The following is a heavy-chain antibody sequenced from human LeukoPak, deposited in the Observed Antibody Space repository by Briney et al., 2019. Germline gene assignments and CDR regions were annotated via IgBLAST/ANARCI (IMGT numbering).Heavy chain of an antibody. D-gene: IGHD5-12*01. CDR3: ARYSGYDYAHGAWDY. J-gene: IGHJ4*02. CDR2: IYYSGST. Sequence: PSETLSLTCTVSGGSISSSSYYWGWIRQPPGKGLEWIGSIYYSGSTYYNPSLKSRVTISVDTSKNQFSLKLSSVTAADTAVYYCARYSGYDYAHGAWDYWGQGTLVTVSS. CDR1: GGSISSSSYY. V-gene: IGHV4-39*07.